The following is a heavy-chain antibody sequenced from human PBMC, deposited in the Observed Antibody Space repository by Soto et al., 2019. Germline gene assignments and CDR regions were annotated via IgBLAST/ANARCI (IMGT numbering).Heavy chain of an antibody. CDR3: ARRNYYGSGSYYYMDV. CDR1: GGSISSYY. V-gene: IGHV4-59*08. Sequence: SETLSLTWTVSGGSISSYYWSWIRQPPGKGLEWIGYIYYSGSTNYNPSLKSRVTISVDTSKNQFSLKLSSVTAADTAVYYCARRNYYGSGSYYYMDVWGKGTTVTVSS. D-gene: IGHD3-10*01. CDR2: IYYSGST. J-gene: IGHJ6*03.